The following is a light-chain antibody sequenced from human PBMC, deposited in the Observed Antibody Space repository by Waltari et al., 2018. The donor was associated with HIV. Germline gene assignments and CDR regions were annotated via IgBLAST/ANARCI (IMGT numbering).Light chain of an antibody. V-gene: IGLV8-61*01. CDR2: STY. CDR3: ALYMTGAKWV. CDR1: SDSVSINYY. J-gene: IGLJ3*02. Sequence: QTVVTQEPSFSVSPGGTVTLTCALNSDSVSINYYPGWFQQTPGQAPRTLISSTYSRSAGVPDRFSGSILGNKAALTITGAQADDYSVYFCALYMTGAKWVFGGGTKLTVL.